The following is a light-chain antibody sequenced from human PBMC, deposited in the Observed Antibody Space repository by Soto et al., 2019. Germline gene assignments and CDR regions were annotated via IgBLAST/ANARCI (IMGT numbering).Light chain of an antibody. V-gene: IGKV3-20*01. J-gene: IGKJ2*01. CDR3: QHYDSSPPYT. CDR1: RSFASSY. Sequence: ENVLTQSPVTLSLSPGERATLSCRASRSFASSYLGWYQQKPGQAPRLLIYAASTRATGIPDRFSGSGSATDFTLTISRLEPEDSAVYYCQHYDSSPPYTFGQGTKLEIK. CDR2: AAS.